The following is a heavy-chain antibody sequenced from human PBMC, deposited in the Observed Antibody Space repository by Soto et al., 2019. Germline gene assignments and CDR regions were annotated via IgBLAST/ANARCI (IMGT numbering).Heavy chain of an antibody. D-gene: IGHD3-22*01. V-gene: IGHV1-69*13. CDR2: IIPIFGTA. CDR1: GGTFSSYA. J-gene: IGHJ3*02. CDR3: AGSPWGYYYDSSGYYADAFDI. Sequence: GASVKVSCKASGGTFSSYAISWVRQAPGQGLEWMGGIIPIFGTANYAQKFQGRVTITADESTSTAYMELSSLRSEDTAVYYCAGSPWGYYYDSSGYYADAFDIWGQGTMVTVSS.